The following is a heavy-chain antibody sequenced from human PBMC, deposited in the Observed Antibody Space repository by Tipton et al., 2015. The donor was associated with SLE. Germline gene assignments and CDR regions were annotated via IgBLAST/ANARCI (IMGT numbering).Heavy chain of an antibody. CDR3: AREDWVIPVDY. V-gene: IGHV3-48*01. CDR1: GFTFSSYS. J-gene: IGHJ4*02. D-gene: IGHD3-22*01. Sequence: SLRLSCTASGFTFSSYSMNWVRQAPGKGLEWVSYISSSSSTIYYADSVKGRFTISRDNAKNSLYLQMNSLRAEDTAVYYCAREDWVIPVDYWGQGTLVTVSS. CDR2: ISSSSSTI.